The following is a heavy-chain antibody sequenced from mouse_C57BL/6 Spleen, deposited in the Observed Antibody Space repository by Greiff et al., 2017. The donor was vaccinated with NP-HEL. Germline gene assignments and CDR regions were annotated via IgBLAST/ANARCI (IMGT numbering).Heavy chain of an antibody. CDR2: IYPGNSDT. CDR1: GYTFTSYW. V-gene: IGHV1-5*01. Sequence: VQLQQSGTVLARPGASVKMSCKTSGYTFTSYWMHWVKQRPGQGLEWIGAIYPGNSDTSYNQKFKGKAKLTAVTSASTAYMELSSLTNEDSAVYYCTRVPYDYGGVFYAMDYWGQGTSVTVSS. CDR3: TRVPYDYGGVFYAMDY. D-gene: IGHD2-4*01. J-gene: IGHJ4*01.